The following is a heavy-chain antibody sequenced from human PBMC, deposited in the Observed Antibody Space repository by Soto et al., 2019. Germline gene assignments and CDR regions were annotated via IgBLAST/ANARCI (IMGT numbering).Heavy chain of an antibody. CDR3: ARDATPSYGGGAWFDP. D-gene: IGHD3-10*01. J-gene: IGHJ5*02. CDR2: IYYSGST. Sequence: QVQLQESGPGLVKPSQTLSLTCTVSGGSISSGGYYWSWIRQHPGKGLEWIGYIYYSGSTYYNPSLKSRVTISVDTSKNQFSLKLSTVTAADTAVYYCARDATPSYGGGAWFDPLGQGTLVTVSS. V-gene: IGHV4-31*03. CDR1: GGSISSGGYY.